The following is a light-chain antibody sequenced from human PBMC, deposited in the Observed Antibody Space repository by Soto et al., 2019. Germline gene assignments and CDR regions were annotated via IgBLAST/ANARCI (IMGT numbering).Light chain of an antibody. J-gene: IGLJ1*01. CDR2: GNS. Sequence: QLVLTQPPSVSVAPGQRVTISCTGSSSNIGAGYDVHWYQQLPGTAPKLLIYGNSNRPSGVPDRFSGSKSGTSASLAITGLQAEDEADYYCQSYDSSLSPYVFGTGTKVTVL. CDR3: QSYDSSLSPYV. CDR1: SSNIGAGYD. V-gene: IGLV1-40*01.